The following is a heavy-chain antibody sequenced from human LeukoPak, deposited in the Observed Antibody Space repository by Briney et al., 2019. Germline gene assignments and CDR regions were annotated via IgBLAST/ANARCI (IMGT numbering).Heavy chain of an antibody. D-gene: IGHD2-2*01. J-gene: IGHJ6*02. Sequence: PSETLSLTCTVSGGSISSYYWSWIRQPPGKGLEWIGEINHSGSTNYNPSLKSRVTISVDTSKNQFSLKLSSVTAADTAVYYCARGDIVVVPAAYGMDVWGQGTTVTVSS. CDR2: INHSGST. CDR3: ARGDIVVVPAAYGMDV. V-gene: IGHV4-34*01. CDR1: GGSISSYY.